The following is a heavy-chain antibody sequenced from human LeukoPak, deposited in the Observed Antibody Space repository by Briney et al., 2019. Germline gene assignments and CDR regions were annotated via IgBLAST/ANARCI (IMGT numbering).Heavy chain of an antibody. Sequence: GGSLRLSCAASGFTFSSYSMNWVRQAPGKGLEWVANIDQDGSGKYYVDSVKGRFTISRDNAKNSLYPQMNSLRAEDTAVYYCARVQTGTTNWFDPWGLGTLVTVSS. J-gene: IGHJ5*02. CDR3: ARVQTGTTNWFDP. CDR2: IDQDGSGK. D-gene: IGHD1-1*01. V-gene: IGHV3-7*04. CDR1: GFTFSSYS.